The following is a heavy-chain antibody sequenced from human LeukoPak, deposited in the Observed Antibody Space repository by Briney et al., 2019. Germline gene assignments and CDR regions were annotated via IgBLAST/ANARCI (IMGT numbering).Heavy chain of an antibody. CDR1: GGSISSGSYY. V-gene: IGHV4-61*02. J-gene: IGHJ4*02. Sequence: SETLSLTCTVSGGSISSGSYYWSWIRQPAGKGLEWIGRIYTSGSTNYNPSLKSRVTISVDTSKNQFTLKLSSVTAADTAVYYCARVTTGGYYNCWGQGTLVTVSS. CDR3: ARVTTGGYYNC. CDR2: IYTSGST. D-gene: IGHD3-22*01.